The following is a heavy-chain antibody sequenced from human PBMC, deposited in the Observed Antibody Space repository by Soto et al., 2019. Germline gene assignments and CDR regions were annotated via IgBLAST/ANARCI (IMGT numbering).Heavy chain of an antibody. CDR1: GFTFSSYA. J-gene: IGHJ6*02. D-gene: IGHD1-7*01. Sequence: EVQLLESGGGLVQPGGSLRLSCAASGFTFSSYAMSWVRQAPGKGLEWVSAISGSGGSTYYADSVKGRFTISRDNSKNTLYLQMNSRRAEDTAVYYCAKVITGTTYGMDVWGQGTTVTVSS. CDR2: ISGSGGST. CDR3: AKVITGTTYGMDV. V-gene: IGHV3-23*01.